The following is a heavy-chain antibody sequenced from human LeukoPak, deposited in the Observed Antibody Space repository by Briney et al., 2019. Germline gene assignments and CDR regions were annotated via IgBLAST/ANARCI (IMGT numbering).Heavy chain of an antibody. Sequence: SETLSLTCTVSGGSISSSSYYWGWIRQPPGKGLEWIGSIYYSGSTYYNPSFKSRVTISVDTSKNQFSLKLSSVTAADTAVYYCASGYYDFWSGYYTGENFFWGQGTLVTVSS. CDR3: ASGYYDFWSGYYTGENFF. D-gene: IGHD3-3*01. J-gene: IGHJ4*02. CDR2: IYYSGST. V-gene: IGHV4-39*01. CDR1: GGSISSSSYY.